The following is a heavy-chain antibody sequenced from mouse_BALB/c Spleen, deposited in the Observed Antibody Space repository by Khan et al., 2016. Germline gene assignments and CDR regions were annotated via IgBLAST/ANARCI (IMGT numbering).Heavy chain of an antibody. V-gene: IGHV1S81*02. Sequence: QVQLKQSGAELVKPGTSVRLSCKASGYTFTSYWMHWMKQRPGQGLEWIGEINPTYGRTDYNEKFKTKATLPVDKSSSTVYMQLSSLTSEDSAVYYCARTGAPYDMDYWGQGTSVTVSS. D-gene: IGHD3-1*01. J-gene: IGHJ4*01. CDR1: GYTFTSYW. CDR3: ARTGAPYDMDY. CDR2: INPTYGRT.